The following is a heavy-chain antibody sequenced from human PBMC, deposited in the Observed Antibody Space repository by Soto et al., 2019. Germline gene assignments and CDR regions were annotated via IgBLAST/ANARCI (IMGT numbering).Heavy chain of an antibody. V-gene: IGHV3-23*01. Sequence: GGSLRLSCAASGFTFSSYAMSWVRQAPGKGLEWVSGISDSGRPTYYADSVKGRFTMSRDNSKNTLYLLMNSLRVEDTAIYYCAKDARRSSGWYYFDYWGQGSLVTVSS. D-gene: IGHD6-19*01. J-gene: IGHJ4*02. CDR2: ISDSGRPT. CDR1: GFTFSSYA. CDR3: AKDARRSSGWYYFDY.